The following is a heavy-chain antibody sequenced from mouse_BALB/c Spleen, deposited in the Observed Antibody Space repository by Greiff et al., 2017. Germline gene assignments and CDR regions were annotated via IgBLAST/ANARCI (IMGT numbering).Heavy chain of an antibody. J-gene: IGHJ4*01. CDR3: ARSSPSYAMDY. Sequence: VHVKQSGPELVKPGASVKMSCKASGYTFTSYVMHWVKQKPGQGLEWIGYINPYNDGTKYNEKFKGKATLTSDKSSSTAYMELSSLTSEDSAVYYCARSSPSYAMDYWGQGTSVTVSS. CDR1: GYTFTSYV. CDR2: INPYNDGT. V-gene: IGHV1-14*01.